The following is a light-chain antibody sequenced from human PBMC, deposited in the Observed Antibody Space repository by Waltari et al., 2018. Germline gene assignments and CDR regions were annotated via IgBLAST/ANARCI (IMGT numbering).Light chain of an antibody. V-gene: IGKV3-20*01. Sequence: EIVLTQSPSTLSLSPGERATLSCRASQSVGRFLAWYQQKPGQAPRLLIYHASIRATGIPDRFSGSGSGTDFSLTISGLEPEDFAVYYCQKYVNLPATFGQGTKVEI. CDR1: QSVGRF. CDR2: HAS. J-gene: IGKJ1*01. CDR3: QKYVNLPAT.